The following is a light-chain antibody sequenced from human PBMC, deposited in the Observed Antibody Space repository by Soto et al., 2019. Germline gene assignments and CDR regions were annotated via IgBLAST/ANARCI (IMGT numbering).Light chain of an antibody. Sequence: EIVMTQSPATLSVSPGESATLSCRASQRISTNLAWYQHKRGQAPRLLIYGASTRATGIPARFSGSGSETEFTLTISSLQPDDFATYYCQHYNSYSEAFGQGTKVDIK. CDR1: QRISTN. CDR3: QHYNSYSEA. CDR2: GAS. V-gene: IGKV3D-15*01. J-gene: IGKJ1*01.